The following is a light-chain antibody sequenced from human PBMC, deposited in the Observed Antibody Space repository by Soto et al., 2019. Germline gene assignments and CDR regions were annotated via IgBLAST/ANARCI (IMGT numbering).Light chain of an antibody. Sequence: EIVLTQSPGTLSLSPGERATLSCRASQSISANYLAWYQQKPGQAPRLLIYGVSIRATGIPDRFAGSGSGPDFTLAISRLEPEDFAGYYWHQYGVSPMTFGPGTTVELK. V-gene: IGKV3-20*01. J-gene: IGKJ1*01. CDR3: HQYGVSPMT. CDR2: GVS. CDR1: QSISANY.